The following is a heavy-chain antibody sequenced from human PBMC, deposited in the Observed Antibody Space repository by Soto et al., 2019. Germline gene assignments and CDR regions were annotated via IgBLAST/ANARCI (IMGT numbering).Heavy chain of an antibody. CDR2: IKSRTDGETT. Sequence: EVQLVESGGGLVKPGGSLRLSCAASGFTFTNAWINWVRQAPGKGLEWVGRIKSRTDGETTDYVAPVQGRFSISRDDSKNTAYLQMNSLKIEDTAVYYCTTGTGTVADWGQGTLVIVSS. D-gene: IGHD1-7*01. V-gene: IGHV3-15*07. CDR3: TTGTGTVAD. CDR1: GFTFTNAW. J-gene: IGHJ4*02.